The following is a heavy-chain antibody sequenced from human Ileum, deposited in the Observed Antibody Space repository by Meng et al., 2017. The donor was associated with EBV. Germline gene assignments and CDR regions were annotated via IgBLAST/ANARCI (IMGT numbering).Heavy chain of an antibody. CDR1: GGSISSSY. D-gene: IGHD3-10*01. Sequence: LREPGPGLVKTAESLSLTGTVSGGSISSSYWNWVRQSPGKGLEWIGRISHSGSTNYNPSLQSRVTISVDKSKNLFSLKLSSVTAADTAVYYCARGYGSGRDYFDYWGQGTLVTVSS. J-gene: IGHJ4*02. CDR2: ISHSGST. V-gene: IGHV4-59*12. CDR3: ARGYGSGRDYFDY.